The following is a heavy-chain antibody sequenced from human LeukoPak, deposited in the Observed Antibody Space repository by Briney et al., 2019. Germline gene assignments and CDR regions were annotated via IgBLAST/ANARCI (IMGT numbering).Heavy chain of an antibody. D-gene: IGHD3-22*01. J-gene: IGHJ6*03. V-gene: IGHV3-73*01. CDR3: TGQYYYDSSGYYRKASAYNYYMDV. Sequence: GGSLRLSCAASGFTFSGSAMHWVRQASGKGLEWVGRIRSKANSNVTAYAASVKGRFTISRDDSKNTAYLKMNSLKTEDTAVYYCTGQYYYDSSGYYRKASAYNYYMDVWGKGTAVTVS. CDR1: GFTFSGSA. CDR2: IRSKANSNVT.